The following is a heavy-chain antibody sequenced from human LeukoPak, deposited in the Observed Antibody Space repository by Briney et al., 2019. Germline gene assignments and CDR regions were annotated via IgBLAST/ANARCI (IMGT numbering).Heavy chain of an antibody. V-gene: IGHV1-18*01. Sequence: ASVKVSCKASGYTFTSYCISWVRQAPGQGLEWMGWISAYNGNTNYAQKLQGRVTMTTDTSTSTAYMELRSLRSDDTAVYYCARGFSGIAVAGYYFDYWGQGTLVTVSS. CDR1: GYTFTSYC. J-gene: IGHJ4*02. D-gene: IGHD6-19*01. CDR3: ARGFSGIAVAGYYFDY. CDR2: ISAYNGNT.